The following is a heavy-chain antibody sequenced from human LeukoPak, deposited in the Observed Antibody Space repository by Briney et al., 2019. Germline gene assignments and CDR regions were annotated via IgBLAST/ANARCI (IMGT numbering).Heavy chain of an antibody. D-gene: IGHD2-2*02. J-gene: IGHJ4*02. V-gene: IGHV3-23*01. CDR3: ATRHLGYCSSTSCYRVDY. CDR1: GFTFSSYA. CDR2: ISGSGGST. Sequence: GGSLRLSCAASGFTFSSYAMSWVRQAPGKGLEWVSAISGSGGSTYYADSVKGRFTISRDNPKNTLYLQMNSLRAEDTAVYYCATRHLGYCSSTSCYRVDYWGQGTLVTVSS.